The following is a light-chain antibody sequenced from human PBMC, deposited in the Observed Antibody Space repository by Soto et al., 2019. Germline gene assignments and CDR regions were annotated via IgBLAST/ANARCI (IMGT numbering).Light chain of an antibody. Sequence: DIQLTQSPSFLSASVGDRVTITCRASQGISTFLAWYQQRPGKAPKLLIYAASTLQSGVPSRFXXXXXXXXXXXXXXXXXXXXXXTYYCQQVXSYPPGFGPGTKVDIK. J-gene: IGKJ3*01. CDR1: QGISTF. CDR3: QQVXSYPPG. CDR2: AAS. V-gene: IGKV1-9*01.